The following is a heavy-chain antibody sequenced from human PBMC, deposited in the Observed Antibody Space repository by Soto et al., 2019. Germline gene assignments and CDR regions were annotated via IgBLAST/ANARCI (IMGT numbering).Heavy chain of an antibody. J-gene: IGHJ6*03. CDR3: ASHREDIVLMVYSREYYYMDV. Sequence: SAQASDRASGYTLNYRCLPWVLQAPGQAREWVGWLTPFNGNTNYAQKFQDRVTITRDRSMSTAYMELSSLRSEDTAMYYCASHREDIVLMVYSREYYYMDVWGKGTTVTVSS. V-gene: IGHV1-45*02. CDR1: GYTLNYRC. D-gene: IGHD2-8*01. CDR2: LTPFNGNT.